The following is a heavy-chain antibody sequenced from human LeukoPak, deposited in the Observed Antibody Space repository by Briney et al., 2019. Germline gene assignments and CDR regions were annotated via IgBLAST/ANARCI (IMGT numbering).Heavy chain of an antibody. V-gene: IGHV3-7*01. Sequence: GGSLRLSCVASGFTFGRHAMNWVRQAPGKGLEWVANIKYDGNEEYYVDSVKGRFTISRDNAKNSLYLQLNSLRVEDTAVYYCRSGGAAPGSFDNWGQGTLVIVSP. CDR1: GFTFGRHA. CDR2: IKYDGNEE. CDR3: RSGGAAPGSFDN. D-gene: IGHD4-23*01. J-gene: IGHJ4*02.